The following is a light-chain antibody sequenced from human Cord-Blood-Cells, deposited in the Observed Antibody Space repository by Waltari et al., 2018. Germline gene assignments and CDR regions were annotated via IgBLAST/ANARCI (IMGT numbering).Light chain of an antibody. V-gene: IGLV2-14*01. Sequence: QSALTQPASVSGSPGPSIPTSCTGTSTDVGGYNYVSWYHQHPGKAPKLMIYHVSTRPSGVSHRFSGSKSGNTASLTISGLQAEDEADYYCSSYTSSSTVVFGGGTKLTVL. CDR3: SSYTSSSTVV. CDR2: HVS. J-gene: IGLJ3*02. CDR1: STDVGGYNY.